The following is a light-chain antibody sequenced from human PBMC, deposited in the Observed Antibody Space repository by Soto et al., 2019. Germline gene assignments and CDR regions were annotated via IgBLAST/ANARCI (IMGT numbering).Light chain of an antibody. V-gene: IGKV2-30*01. CDR3: MQGTRCSTT. CDR1: QGLVYSDGNTY. CDR2: KVS. Sequence: DVVMTQSPLSLPVTLGQPASISCRSSQGLVYSDGNTYLNLFQQRPGQSPRRLIYKVSNRDSGVPDKFSGSGSDADFALKISRVEAEDVGVYFWMQGTRCSTTFGQGTRLEIK. J-gene: IGKJ5*01.